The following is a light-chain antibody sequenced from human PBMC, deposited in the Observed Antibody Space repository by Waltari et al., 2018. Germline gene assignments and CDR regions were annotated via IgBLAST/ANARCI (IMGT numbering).Light chain of an antibody. CDR3: SSYISSDTLEL. V-gene: IGLV2-14*03. Sequence: HSALTQPAPVSGSPGQSITISCTGTSSDVGGYNYVSWYQQHPGKAPKLMIYDVSNRPLGVSNRFSGPKSGNTASLTISGLQAEDEADYYCSSYISSDTLELFGGGTSLTVL. J-gene: IGLJ2*01. CDR2: DVS. CDR1: SSDVGGYNY.